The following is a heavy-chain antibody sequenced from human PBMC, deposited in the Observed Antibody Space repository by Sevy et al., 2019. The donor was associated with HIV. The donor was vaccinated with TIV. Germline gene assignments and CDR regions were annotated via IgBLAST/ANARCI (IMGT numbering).Heavy chain of an antibody. CDR3: ARTSGDSSGYYYGIFRNYYYGMDV. D-gene: IGHD3-22*01. Sequence: GGSLRLSCAASGFTFSSYSMNLVRQAPGKGLEWVSYISSSSSTIYYADSVKGRFTISRDNAKNSLYLQMNSLRDEDTAWYYCARTSGDSSGYYYGIFRNYYYGMDVWGQGTTVTVSS. CDR2: ISSSSSTI. V-gene: IGHV3-48*02. CDR1: GFTFSSYS. J-gene: IGHJ6*02.